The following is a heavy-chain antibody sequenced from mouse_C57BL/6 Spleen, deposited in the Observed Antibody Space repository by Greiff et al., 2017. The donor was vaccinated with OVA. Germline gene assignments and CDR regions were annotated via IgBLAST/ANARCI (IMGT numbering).Heavy chain of an antibody. CDR1: GYTFTSYW. V-gene: IGHV1-55*01. CDR3: ARDSPRLYGSRFAY. D-gene: IGHD1-1*01. J-gene: IGHJ3*01. Sequence: QVQLQQPGAELVKPGASVKMSCKASGYTFTSYWINWVKQRPGQGLGWIGDIYPGSGSTNYTEKFKSQATLTGDTSSRTAYMQLSSLTSEDSAVYYCARDSPRLYGSRFAYWGQGTLVTVSA. CDR2: IYPGSGST.